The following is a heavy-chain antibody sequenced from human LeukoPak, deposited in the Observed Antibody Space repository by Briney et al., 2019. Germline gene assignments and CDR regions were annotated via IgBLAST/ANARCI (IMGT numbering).Heavy chain of an antibody. Sequence: LSLTCAVYGGSFSGYYWSWVRQAPGKGLEWVSTISGSGGSTYYADSVKGRFTISRDNAKNSLYLQMNSLRAEDTAVYYCARDGGIAAAGSFDYWGQGTLVTVSS. D-gene: IGHD6-13*01. CDR1: GGSFSGYY. CDR2: ISGSGGST. CDR3: ARDGGIAAAGSFDY. V-gene: IGHV3-11*04. J-gene: IGHJ4*02.